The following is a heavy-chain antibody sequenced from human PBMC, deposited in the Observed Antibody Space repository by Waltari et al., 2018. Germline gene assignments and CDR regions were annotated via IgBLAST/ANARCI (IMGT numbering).Heavy chain of an antibody. CDR1: GFTFSNFA. CDR3: AKDNWMYGGRGSFDI. J-gene: IGHJ3*02. Sequence: EVQLLESGGGLVQPGGSLRLSCAASGFTFSNFALSWVRQAPGQGLEWVSGLSGTGDTTYYADSVKGRFTISRDNSKNTMYLQMNSLRVEDTALYYCAKDNWMYGGRGSFDIWGQGTMVTVSS. D-gene: IGHD1-26*01. CDR2: LSGTGDTT. V-gene: IGHV3-23*01.